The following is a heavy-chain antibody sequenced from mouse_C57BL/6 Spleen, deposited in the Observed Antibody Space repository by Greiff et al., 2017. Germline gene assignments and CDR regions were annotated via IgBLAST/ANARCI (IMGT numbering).Heavy chain of an antibody. V-gene: IGHV5-17*01. Sequence: EVKLVESGGGLVKPGGSLKLSCAASGFTFSDYGMHWVRQAPEKGLEWVAYISSGSSTIYYADTVKGRFTISRDNAKNTLFLQMTSLRSEDTAMYYCARGDYVWFAYWGQGTLVTVSA. D-gene: IGHD1-1*01. CDR3: ARGDYVWFAY. CDR2: ISSGSSTI. CDR1: GFTFSDYG. J-gene: IGHJ3*01.